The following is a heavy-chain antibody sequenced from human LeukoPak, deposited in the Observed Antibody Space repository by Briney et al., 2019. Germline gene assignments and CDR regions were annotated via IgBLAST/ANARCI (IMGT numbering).Heavy chain of an antibody. V-gene: IGHV1-24*01. CDR2: FDPEDGET. D-gene: IGHD5-18*01. Sequence: ASVKVSCKVSGYTLTELSMHWVRQAPGKGLEWMGGFDPEDGETIYAQKFQGRVTMTEDTSTDTAYMELSSLRSEDTAVYYCATRSQLWYSDYYYYYMDVWGEGTTVTVSS. CDR1: GYTLTELS. J-gene: IGHJ6*03. CDR3: ATRSQLWYSDYYYYYMDV.